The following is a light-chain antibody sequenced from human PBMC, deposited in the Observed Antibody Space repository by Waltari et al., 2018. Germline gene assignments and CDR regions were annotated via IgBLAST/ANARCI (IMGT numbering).Light chain of an antibody. CDR1: SSDVGANNF. CDR2: DIN. V-gene: IGLV2-11*01. Sequence: QSALTQPRSVSGSPGQSVTISCTGTSSDVGANNFVSWYQHHPDKAPKLIIYDINKRPPGGPDRFSGSKSGNTASLTSSGLQAEDEADYYCCSCVGRNIYWVFGGGTKLTVL. J-gene: IGLJ3*02. CDR3: CSCVGRNIYWV.